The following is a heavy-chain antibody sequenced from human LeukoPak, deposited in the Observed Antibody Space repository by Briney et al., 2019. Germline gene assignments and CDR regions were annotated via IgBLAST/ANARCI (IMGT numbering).Heavy chain of an antibody. Sequence: GGSLRLSCAASGFTFSSYGMHWVRQAPGKGLEWVAFIRYDGSNKYYADSVKGRFTISRDNSKNTLYQQMNSLRAEDTAVYYCAKDGVAYCGGDCYSDYWGQGTLVTVSS. V-gene: IGHV3-30*02. J-gene: IGHJ4*02. CDR2: IRYDGSNK. CDR3: AKDGVAYCGGDCYSDY. CDR1: GFTFSSYG. D-gene: IGHD2-21*01.